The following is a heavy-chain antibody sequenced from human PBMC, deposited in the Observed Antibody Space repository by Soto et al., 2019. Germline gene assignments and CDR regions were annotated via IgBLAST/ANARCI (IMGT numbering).Heavy chain of an antibody. CDR1: GGSFSGYY. CDR2: INHSGST. CDR3: ARRITMVRGVRGHNWFDP. J-gene: IGHJ5*02. V-gene: IGHV4-34*01. D-gene: IGHD3-10*01. Sequence: QVQLQQWGAGLLKPSETLSLTCAVYGGSFSGYYWSWIRQPPGKGLEWIGEINHSGSTNYNPSLKSRVTISVDTSKNQFSLKLRSVTAADTAVYYCARRITMVRGVRGHNWFDPWGQGTLVTVSS.